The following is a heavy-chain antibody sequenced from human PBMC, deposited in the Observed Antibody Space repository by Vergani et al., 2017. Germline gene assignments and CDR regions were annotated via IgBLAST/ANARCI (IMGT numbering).Heavy chain of an antibody. CDR2: INHSGST. D-gene: IGHD2-15*01. CDR3: ARGDCSGGSCYPVDY. J-gene: IGHJ4*02. CDR1: GGSFSGYY. V-gene: IGHV4-34*01. Sequence: QVQLQQWGAGLLKPSETLSLTCAVYGGSFSGYYWSWIRQPPGKGLEWIGEINHSGSTNYNPSLKSRVTISVDTSKNQFSLKLSSVTAADTAVYYCARGDCSGGSCYPVDYWGQGTLVTVSS.